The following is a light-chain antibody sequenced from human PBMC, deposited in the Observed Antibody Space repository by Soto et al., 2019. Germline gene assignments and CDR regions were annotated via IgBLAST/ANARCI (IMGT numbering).Light chain of an antibody. CDR1: NSDVGGYDY. J-gene: IGLJ7*01. CDR2: EVS. Sequence: QSALTQPASVSGSPGRSITISCTGTNSDVGGYDYVSWYQQHPGKAPKLMIYEVSHRPSGVSNRFSGSRSGNTASLTISGLQAEDEADYYCSSYTSSTTLGVFGGGTQLTVL. CDR3: SSYTSSTTLGV. V-gene: IGLV2-14*01.